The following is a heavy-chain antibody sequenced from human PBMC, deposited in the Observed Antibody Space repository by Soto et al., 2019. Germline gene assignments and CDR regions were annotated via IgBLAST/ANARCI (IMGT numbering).Heavy chain of an antibody. V-gene: IGHV1-18*01. CDR1: GYTFITYG. J-gene: IGHJ6*02. Sequence: QVQLVQSGAEVMKPEASVKVSCKASGYTFITYGISWVRQAPGQGLEWMGWISPYNGNTKYVQKLHGRVTMTTDTSTSTAYMELRSLGSDDTAVYYCARPRYNWNDFYFYGMDVWGQGTTVTVSS. D-gene: IGHD1-1*01. CDR3: ARPRYNWNDFYFYGMDV. CDR2: ISPYNGNT.